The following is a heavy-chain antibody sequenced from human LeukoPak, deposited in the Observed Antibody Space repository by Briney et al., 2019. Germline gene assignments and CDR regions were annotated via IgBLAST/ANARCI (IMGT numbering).Heavy chain of an antibody. V-gene: IGHV3-11*04. Sequence: KPGGSLRLSCAASGFTFSVHYLSWIRQAPGKGLQWTSYISNDGTKTYYADSVRGRFTISRDNGKNLVYLQMNSLRVEDTAVYYCARVFSHWGWPGDYYFDYWGQGSLVTVSS. J-gene: IGHJ4*02. CDR1: GFTFSVHY. CDR3: ARVFSHWGWPGDYYFDY. D-gene: IGHD3-16*01. CDR2: ISNDGTKT.